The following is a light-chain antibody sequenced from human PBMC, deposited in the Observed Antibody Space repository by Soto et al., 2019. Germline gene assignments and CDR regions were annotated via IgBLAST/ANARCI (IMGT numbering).Light chain of an antibody. CDR1: QDISNY. CDR2: DAS. CDR3: QQSDSLPIT. J-gene: IGKJ5*01. V-gene: IGKV1-33*01. Sequence: DIQMTQSPSSLSASVGDRVTITCRASQDISNYLNWYQQRPGKAPKLLIYDASNLERGVPSRFSGTLSGTHFTFAITSLQPEDVATYYCQQSDSLPITFGQGTRLE.